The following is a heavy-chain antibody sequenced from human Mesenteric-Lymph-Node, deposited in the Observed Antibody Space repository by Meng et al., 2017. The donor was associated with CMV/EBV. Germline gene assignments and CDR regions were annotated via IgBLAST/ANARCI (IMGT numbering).Heavy chain of an antibody. Sequence: GESLKISCAASGFIFNTYVIHWVRQAPGKGLEWVAFIRYDGSTKYYADSVKGRFTISRDNAKNSLYLQMNSLRAEETAVYYCARDSSGYYHFDYWGQGTLVTVSS. CDR3: ARDSSGYYHFDY. J-gene: IGHJ4*02. D-gene: IGHD3-22*01. V-gene: IGHV3-30*02. CDR2: IRYDGSTK. CDR1: GFIFNTYV.